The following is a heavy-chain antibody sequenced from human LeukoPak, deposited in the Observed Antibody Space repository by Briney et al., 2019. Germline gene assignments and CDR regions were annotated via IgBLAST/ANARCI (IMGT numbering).Heavy chain of an antibody. CDR1: GGTFRTHG. D-gene: IGHD1-26*01. V-gene: IGHV1-69*13. J-gene: IGHJ4*02. Sequence: SVKVSCKASGGTFRTHGISWVRQAPGQGREWMGGFIAIFGTSNYAQKFQARVTITADESTNTAYMELSSLRSDDTAVYYCARNKYSGSYYPNNPYSPPNGCFDYWGQGTLVTVSS. CDR3: ARNKYSGSYYPNNPYSPPNGCFDY. CDR2: FIAIFGTS.